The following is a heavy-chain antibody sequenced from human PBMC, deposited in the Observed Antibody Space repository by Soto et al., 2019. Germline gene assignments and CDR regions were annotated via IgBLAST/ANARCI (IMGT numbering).Heavy chain of an antibody. D-gene: IGHD3-10*01. V-gene: IGHV1-46*01. Sequence: ASVKVSCKASGYTFTIYYMHWVRQAPGQGLEWMGIINPSGGSTSYAQKFQGRVTMTRDTSTSTVYMELSRLRSDDTAVYYCAREELNLYCAMDVWDQGTTVTVS. CDR2: INPSGGST. CDR1: GYTFTIYY. J-gene: IGHJ6*02. CDR3: AREELNLYCAMDV.